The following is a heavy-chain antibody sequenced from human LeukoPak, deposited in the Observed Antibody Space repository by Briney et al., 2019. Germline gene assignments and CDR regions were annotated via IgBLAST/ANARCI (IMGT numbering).Heavy chain of an antibody. J-gene: IGHJ4*02. CDR3: AKSDTPWGSWYYFEY. Sequence: GGSLRLSCAASGFTFSSYAMSWVRQAPGKGLEWVSVISGSGGRTYYADSVKGRFTISRDNSKNRLYLQMNSLRAEDTAVYYCAKSDTPWGSWYYFEYWGQGTLVTVSS. CDR1: GFTFSSYA. D-gene: IGHD6-13*01. V-gene: IGHV3-23*01. CDR2: ISGSGGRT.